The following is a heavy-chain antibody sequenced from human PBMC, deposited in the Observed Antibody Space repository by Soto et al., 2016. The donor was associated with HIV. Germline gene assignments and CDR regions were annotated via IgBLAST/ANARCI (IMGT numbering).Heavy chain of an antibody. Sequence: VQLVESGGGVVQPGRSLRLSCAASGFTFSSYGMHWVRQAPGKGLEWVAVIWYDGSNKYYADSVKGRFTISRDNSKNTLYLQMNSLRAEDTAVYYCARDHIYMVQGPYLRTTWGQGTLVTVSS. CDR1: GFTFSSYG. J-gene: IGHJ4*02. D-gene: IGHD3-10*01. CDR2: IWYDGSNK. CDR3: ARDHIYMVQGPYLRTT. V-gene: IGHV3-33*01.